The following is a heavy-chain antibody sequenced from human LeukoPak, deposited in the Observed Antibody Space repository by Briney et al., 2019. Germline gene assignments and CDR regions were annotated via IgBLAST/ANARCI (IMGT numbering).Heavy chain of an antibody. J-gene: IGHJ6*03. CDR1: GGSISSYY. V-gene: IGHV4-59*01. CDR3: ARSSVPYYYYNYYMDV. CDR2: IYYSGST. D-gene: IGHD3-22*01. Sequence: SETLSLTCTVSGGSISSYYWSWIRQPPGKGLEWIGFIYYSGSTNYNPSLKSRVTISVDTSKNQFSLKLSSVTAADTAVYHCARSSVPYYYYNYYMDVWGKGTTVTVSS.